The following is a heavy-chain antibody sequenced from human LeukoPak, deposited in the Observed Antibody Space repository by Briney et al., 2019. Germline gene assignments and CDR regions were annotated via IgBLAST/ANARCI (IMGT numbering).Heavy chain of an antibody. CDR2: IIPIFGTA. J-gene: IGHJ6*03. CDR1: GGTFSSYA. CDR3: ARGGYGDYAGYYYYYMDV. Sequence: ASVKVSCKASGGTFSSYAISWVRQAPGQGLEGMGGIIPIFGTANYAQKFQGRVTITADKSTSTAYMELSSLRSEDTAVYYCARGGYGDYAGYYYYYMDVWGKGTTVTVSS. D-gene: IGHD4-17*01. V-gene: IGHV1-69*06.